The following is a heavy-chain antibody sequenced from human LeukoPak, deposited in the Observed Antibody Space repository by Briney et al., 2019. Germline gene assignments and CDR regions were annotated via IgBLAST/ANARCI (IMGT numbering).Heavy chain of an antibody. V-gene: IGHV4-4*07. J-gene: IGHJ4*02. CDR2: IDPSGNT. CDR3: ARRASSTAWSFDY. Sequence: SETLPLTCTVSGASINDYCWTWIRQPAGKGLEWIGQIDPSGNTKYKPSLESRVTVSVDTSKNQFSLQVTSMTVADTGVYYCARRASSTAWSFDYWGQGTLVTVSS. CDR1: GASINDYC. D-gene: IGHD2-2*01.